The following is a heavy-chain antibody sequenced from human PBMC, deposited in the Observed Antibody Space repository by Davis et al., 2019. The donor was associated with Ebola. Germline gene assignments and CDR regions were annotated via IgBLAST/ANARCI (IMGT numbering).Heavy chain of an antibody. CDR1: GGTFSSYA. CDR3: ARGSCSGGSCYSPDY. CDR2: IIPIFGTA. V-gene: IGHV1-69*13. Sequence: SVKVSCKASGGTFSSYAISWVRQAPGQGLEWMGGIIPIFGTANYAQKFQGRVTITADESTSTAYMELRSLRSDDTAVYYCARGSCSGGSCYSPDYWGQGTLVTVSS. D-gene: IGHD2-15*01. J-gene: IGHJ4*02.